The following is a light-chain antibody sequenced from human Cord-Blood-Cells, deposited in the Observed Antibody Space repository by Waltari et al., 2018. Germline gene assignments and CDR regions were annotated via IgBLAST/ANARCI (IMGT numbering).Light chain of an antibody. CDR2: VVS. CDR3: SSYTSSSTLV. CDR1: SSDVGGFNY. V-gene: IGLV2-14*01. J-gene: IGLJ2*01. Sequence: QSALTQPASVSGSPGPPITIPCPGTSSDVGGFNYVSWYQQHPGKAPKLMIYVVSNRPAGVSNRFSGSKSGNTASLTISGLQAEDEADYYCSSYTSSSTLVFGGGTKLTVL.